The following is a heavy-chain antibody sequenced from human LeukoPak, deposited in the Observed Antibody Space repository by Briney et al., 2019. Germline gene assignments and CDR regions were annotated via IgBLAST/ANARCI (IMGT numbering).Heavy chain of an antibody. J-gene: IGHJ3*02. D-gene: IGHD6-19*01. CDR3: ARERYSSGWKRGGAFDI. CDR1: GFTFSSYS. Sequence: GGSLRLSCAASGFTFSSYSMNWVRQAPGKGLEWVSSISSSSSYIYYADSVKGRFTISRDNAKNSLYLQMNSLRAEDTAVYYCARERYSSGWKRGGAFDIWGQGTMVTVSS. V-gene: IGHV3-21*01. CDR2: ISSSSSYI.